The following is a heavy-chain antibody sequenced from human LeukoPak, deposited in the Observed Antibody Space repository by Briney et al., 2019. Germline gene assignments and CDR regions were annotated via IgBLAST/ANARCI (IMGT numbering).Heavy chain of an antibody. CDR2: VCDRGGST. CDR3: GKAGSGWSNSDY. D-gene: IGHD6-19*01. Sequence: GGSLRLSCAASRFIFSNFAMNWVRQAPGKGLEWVSAVCDRGGSTYYADSVKGRFTNSRDNFQSTLYLQMNSLRADDTALYYCGKAGSGWSNSDYWGEGAVVTVSS. CDR1: RFIFSNFA. V-gene: IGHV3-23*01. J-gene: IGHJ4*02.